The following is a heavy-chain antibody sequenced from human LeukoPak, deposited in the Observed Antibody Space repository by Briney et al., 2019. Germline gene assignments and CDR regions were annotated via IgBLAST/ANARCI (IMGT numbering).Heavy chain of an antibody. D-gene: IGHD6-13*01. J-gene: IGHJ4*02. CDR1: VFTFSRYD. Sequence: GGPQSLSCAPSVFTFSRYDVSWVRQAPGKGVEWVSAFSGSGGSTYDSDSVTGRFTLSRDNSKNTLYLQVNSLRAEDTAVYYCASQHLVFPLPRYWGQGTLVTVSS. V-gene: IGHV3-23*01. CDR2: FSGSGGST. CDR3: ASQHLVFPLPRY.